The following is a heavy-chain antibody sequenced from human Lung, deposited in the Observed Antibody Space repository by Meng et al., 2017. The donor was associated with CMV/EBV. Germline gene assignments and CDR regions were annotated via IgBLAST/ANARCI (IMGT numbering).Heavy chain of an antibody. CDR2: INAYNGDT. D-gene: IGHD1-26*01. V-gene: IGHV1-18*01. CDR1: GYTFTNYG. J-gene: IGHJ4*02. CDR3: ARVEVGITSGDY. Sequence: QAQLGQAGVEVKKPGASVKDSCKASGYTFTNYGITWVRQAPGQGLEWMGWINAYNGDTNYAQTLQGRVTMTTDTSTSTAYMELRSLRSDDTAVYYCARVEVGITSGDYWGQGTLVTVS.